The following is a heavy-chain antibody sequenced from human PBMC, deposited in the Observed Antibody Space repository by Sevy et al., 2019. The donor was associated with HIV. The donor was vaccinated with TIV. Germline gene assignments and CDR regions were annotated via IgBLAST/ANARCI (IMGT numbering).Heavy chain of an antibody. CDR2: IGSSGSTI. Sequence: GGSLRLSCAASGFTFSVYSMNWVRQAPGKGLEWLSYIGSSGSTIAYADSVKGRFTISRDNAWSSLFLQMNSLRPEDTAVYCCASDVYYSDGSGYDFEHWGHGTLVTVSS. J-gene: IGHJ4*01. D-gene: IGHD3-22*01. CDR3: ASDVYYSDGSGYDFEH. CDR1: GFTFSVYS. V-gene: IGHV3-48*04.